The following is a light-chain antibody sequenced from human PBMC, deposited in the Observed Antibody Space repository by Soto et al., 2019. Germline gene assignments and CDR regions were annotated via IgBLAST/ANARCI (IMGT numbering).Light chain of an antibody. V-gene: IGLV2-14*01. J-gene: IGLJ1*01. Sequence: LTQPASVSGSPGQSITISCTGTSSDVGGYNYVSWYQQHPGKAPKLMIYEVTNRPSGVSNRFSGSKSGNTASLTISGLQAEDEADYYCSSYTSRSTLVFGTGTKVTVL. CDR3: SSYTSRSTLV. CDR1: SSDVGGYNY. CDR2: EVT.